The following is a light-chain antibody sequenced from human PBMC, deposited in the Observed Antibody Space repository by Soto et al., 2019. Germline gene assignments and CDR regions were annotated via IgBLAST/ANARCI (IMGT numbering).Light chain of an antibody. CDR2: GAS. J-gene: IGKJ3*01. CDR3: QQYNIWPPLFT. CDR1: QSVSST. V-gene: IGKV3-15*01. Sequence: IVMTQSPVTLYVSPGERATLSCRASQSVSSTVAWYQQKPGQAPRVLIYGASTRATGIPARFSGSGSGTEFTLTISSLQSEDFAVYYCQQYNIWPPLFTFGPGTKVDSK.